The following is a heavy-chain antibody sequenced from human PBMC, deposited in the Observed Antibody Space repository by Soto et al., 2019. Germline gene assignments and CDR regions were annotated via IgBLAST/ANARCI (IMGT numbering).Heavy chain of an antibody. CDR3: AGGYFPPDYFDY. CDR2: INPSGGST. D-gene: IGHD3-10*01. J-gene: IGHJ4*02. V-gene: IGHV1-46*01. Sequence: ASVKVSCKASGYTFSTYYVHWVRQAPGQGLEWMGLINPSGGSTNYAQRFHGRLTMTRDTSTTTVYTQLSSLRSDDTAIYYCAGGYFPPDYFDYWGQGTLVTVSS. CDR1: GYTFSTYY.